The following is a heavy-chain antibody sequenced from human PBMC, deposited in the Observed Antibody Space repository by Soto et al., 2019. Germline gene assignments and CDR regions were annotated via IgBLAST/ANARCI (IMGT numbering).Heavy chain of an antibody. Sequence: DVQLVQSGGGLVQPGGSLKLSCAASGFTFSGSTVHWVRQASGEGLQWVGRIRSKANDYATTYIASVKGRFTISRDDSRNTAYLQMSDLKTEDTAVYYCTGGYCTGGTCYSGYFQHWGQGALVTVFS. V-gene: IGHV3-73*02. CDR3: TGGYCTGGTCYSGYFQH. D-gene: IGHD2-15*01. CDR1: GFTFSGST. CDR2: IRSKANDYAT. J-gene: IGHJ1*01.